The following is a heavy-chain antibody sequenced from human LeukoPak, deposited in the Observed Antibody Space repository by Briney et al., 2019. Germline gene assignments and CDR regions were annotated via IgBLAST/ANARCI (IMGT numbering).Heavy chain of an antibody. J-gene: IGHJ4*02. Sequence: ASVKVSCTASGGTFSSYAISWVRQAPGQGLEWMGGIIPIFGTANYAQKFQGRVTITADESTSTAYMELSSLRSEDTAVYYCARGRDRDGCTDYWGQGTLVTVSS. CDR2: IIPIFGTA. D-gene: IGHD5-24*01. CDR1: GGTFSSYA. CDR3: ARGRDRDGCTDY. V-gene: IGHV1-69*01.